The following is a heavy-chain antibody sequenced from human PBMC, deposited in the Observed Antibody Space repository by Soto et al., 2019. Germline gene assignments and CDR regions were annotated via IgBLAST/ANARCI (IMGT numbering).Heavy chain of an antibody. V-gene: IGHV5-10-1*03. J-gene: IGHJ5*02. Sequence: EVQLVQSGAEVKKPGESLRISCTGFGYTFTTFWISWVRQMPGRGLEWMGRIDPRDSYTNYSPSFQGHVTISVDKSIRTAYLQWGSLKASDTAMYYCARLYCSSSTCDSGFDPWGQGTLVTVSS. CDR2: IDPRDSYT. CDR3: ARLYCSSSTCDSGFDP. D-gene: IGHD2-2*01. CDR1: GYTFTTFW.